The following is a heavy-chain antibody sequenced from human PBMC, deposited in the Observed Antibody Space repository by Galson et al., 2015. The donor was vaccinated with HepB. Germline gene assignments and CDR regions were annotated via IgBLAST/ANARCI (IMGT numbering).Heavy chain of an antibody. CDR1: GYSFTSYW. CDR3: ARTPGDLAAADHYYFDY. Sequence: QSGAEVKKPGESLKISCKGSGYSFTSYWIGWVRQMPGKGLEWMGIIYPGDSDTRYSPSFQGQVTISADKSISTAYLQWSSLKASDTAMYYCARTPGDLAAADHYYFDYWGQGTLVTVSS. J-gene: IGHJ4*02. D-gene: IGHD6-13*01. V-gene: IGHV5-51*03. CDR2: IYPGDSDT.